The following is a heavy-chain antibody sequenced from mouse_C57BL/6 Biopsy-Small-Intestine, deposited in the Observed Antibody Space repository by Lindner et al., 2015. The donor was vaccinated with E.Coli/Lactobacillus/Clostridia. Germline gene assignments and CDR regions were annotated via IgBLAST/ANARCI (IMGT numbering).Heavy chain of an antibody. V-gene: IGHV1-39*01. CDR2: INPNYVTT. CDR3: ARSYYSDSWGAMDY. D-gene: IGHD2-12*01. J-gene: IGHJ4*01. Sequence: VQLQESGPELVKPGASVKISCKASGYSFTDYNMNWVKQSNGKSLERIGRINPNYVTTSYNQKYKGKATLTVDHSSSTAYMQLNSLTSEDSAVYYCARSYYSDSWGAMDYWGQGTSVTVSS. CDR1: GYSFTDYN.